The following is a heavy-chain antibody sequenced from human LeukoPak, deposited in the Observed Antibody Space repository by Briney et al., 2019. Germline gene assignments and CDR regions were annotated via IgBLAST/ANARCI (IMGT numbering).Heavy chain of an antibody. J-gene: IGHJ4*02. CDR3: ARDNVAVPGGDY. V-gene: IGHV3-7*04. D-gene: IGHD6-19*01. Sequence: PGGSLRLSCAASGFTFSSFWMSWVRQAPGKGLEWVANIKPDGSEKNYVDSLRGRFTISRGNAKNSLYLQINSLRDADTAVYYCARDNVAVPGGDYWGQGTLVTVSS. CDR2: IKPDGSEK. CDR1: GFTFSSFW.